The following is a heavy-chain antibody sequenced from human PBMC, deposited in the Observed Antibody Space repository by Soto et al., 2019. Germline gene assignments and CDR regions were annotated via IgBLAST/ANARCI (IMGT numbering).Heavy chain of an antibody. CDR3: AREDIVVVVAAHSTFNY. J-gene: IGHJ4*02. Sequence: GASVKVSCKAPGYTFTSYAMHWVRQAPGQRLEWMGWINAGNGNTKYSQKFQGRVTITRDTSASTAYMELSSLRSEDTAVYYCAREDIVVVVAAHSTFNYWGQGTLVTVSS. CDR1: GYTFTSYA. CDR2: INAGNGNT. V-gene: IGHV1-3*01. D-gene: IGHD2-15*01.